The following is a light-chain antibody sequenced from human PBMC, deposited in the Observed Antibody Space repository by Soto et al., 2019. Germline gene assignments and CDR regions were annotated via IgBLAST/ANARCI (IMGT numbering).Light chain of an antibody. CDR2: GAS. Sequence: EVVLTQSPATLSLSPGERATLSCRASQSVSSSYLAWYQQKPGQAPRLLIYGASSRATGIPDRFSGSGSGTDFTLTISKLEPEDFAVYYCQQWAFGQGTKVEIK. CDR1: QSVSSSY. V-gene: IGKV3-20*01. CDR3: QQWA. J-gene: IGKJ1*01.